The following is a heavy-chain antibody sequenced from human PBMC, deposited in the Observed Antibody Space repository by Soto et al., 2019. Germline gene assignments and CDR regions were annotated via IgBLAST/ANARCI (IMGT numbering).Heavy chain of an antibody. CDR1: GFTFSNAW. CDR2: IKSKTDGGTT. CDR3: TTDNRGLGYYDYIWGSYRPTSSVYFDY. D-gene: IGHD3-16*02. Sequence: PGGSLRLSCAASGFTFSNAWMSWVRQAPGKGLEWVGRIKSKTDGGTTDYAAPVKGRFTISRDDSKNTLYLQMNSLKTEDTAVYYCTTDNRGLGYYDYIWGSYRPTSSVYFDYWGQGTLVTVSS. V-gene: IGHV3-15*01. J-gene: IGHJ4*02.